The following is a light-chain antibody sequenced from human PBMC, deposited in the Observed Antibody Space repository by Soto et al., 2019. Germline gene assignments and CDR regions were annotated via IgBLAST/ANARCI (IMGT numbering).Light chain of an antibody. CDR3: QRYSSVPV. J-gene: IGKJ3*01. CDR2: AAS. V-gene: IGKV1-27*01. CDR1: QGIRNF. Sequence: DIQMTQSPTSLSASVGDRVTITCRASQGIRNFVAWYQQKPGKAPKHLIYAASTLQSGVPSRISGSGSGTDFTLTINSLQPDDVATYSCQRYSSVPVFGPGTKVEIK.